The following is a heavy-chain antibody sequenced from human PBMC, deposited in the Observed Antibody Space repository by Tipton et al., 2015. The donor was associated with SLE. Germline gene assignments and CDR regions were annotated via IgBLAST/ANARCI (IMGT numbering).Heavy chain of an antibody. Sequence: GSLRLSCAASGFTFNTYWMTWVRQAPGKGLEWVANIKEDGSETYYVDSVKGRFTISRDNAKNSVYLKMNSLRAEDTAVYYCTRDVVHYGSGTYWFDPWGQGTLVTVSS. J-gene: IGHJ5*02. CDR3: TRDVVHYGSGTYWFDP. CDR1: GFTFNTYW. D-gene: IGHD3-10*01. CDR2: IKEDGSET. V-gene: IGHV3-7*01.